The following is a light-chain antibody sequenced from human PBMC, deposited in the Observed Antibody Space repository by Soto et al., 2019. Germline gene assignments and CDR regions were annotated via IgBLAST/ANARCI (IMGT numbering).Light chain of an antibody. J-gene: IGLJ2*01. CDR2: EVS. CDR3: SSYTSTGTVV. Sequence: QSALTQPASVSGSPGQSITISCTGTSSDVGGYNYVSWYQQHPDKAPKLMIYEVSDRPSGVSNRFSGSKSGNTASLTISGLQAEDEADYYCSSYTSTGTVVFGGGTKLTVL. V-gene: IGLV2-14*01. CDR1: SSDVGGYNY.